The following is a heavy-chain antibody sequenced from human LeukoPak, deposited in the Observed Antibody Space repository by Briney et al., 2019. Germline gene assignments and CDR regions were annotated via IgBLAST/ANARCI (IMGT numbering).Heavy chain of an antibody. CDR3: ARASSSGWRGNLDY. CDR1: GFTVSSNY. V-gene: IGHV3-66*01. Sequence: PGGSLRLSGAASGFTVSSNYMSWFRQVPGKGLEWFSIIYSGGSTYYADSVKGRFTISRDNSKNTLYIQMNSLRAEDTSVYYCARASSSGWRGNLDYWGQGTLVTVSS. D-gene: IGHD6-19*01. J-gene: IGHJ4*02. CDR2: IYSGGST.